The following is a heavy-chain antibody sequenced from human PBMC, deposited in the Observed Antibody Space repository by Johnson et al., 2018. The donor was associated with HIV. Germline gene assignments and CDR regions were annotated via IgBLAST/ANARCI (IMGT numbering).Heavy chain of an antibody. CDR3: AKDVNEWVAWIQLWAPAFDI. CDR1: GFTFSSYA. D-gene: IGHD5-18*01. J-gene: IGHJ3*02. V-gene: IGHV3-23*04. Sequence: VQLVESGGGVVQPGGSLRLSCAASGFTFSSYAMSWVRQAPGKGLEWVSAISGSGGSTYYADSVKGRFTISRDNSKNTLYLQMNSLRAEDTAVYYCAKDVNEWVAWIQLWAPAFDIWGQGTMVTVS. CDR2: ISGSGGST.